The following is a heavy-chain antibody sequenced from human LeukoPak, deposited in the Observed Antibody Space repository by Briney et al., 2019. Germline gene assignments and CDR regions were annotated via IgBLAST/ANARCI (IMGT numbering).Heavy chain of an antibody. J-gene: IGHJ4*02. V-gene: IGHV3-11*06. Sequence: PGGSLRLSCVASGFTFSDSYMSWVRQTPERGLECISYIGGSGRDIKYADSVKGRFTISRDNAKNSLYLQMNSLRAEDTAVYYCARDPQLYFDYWGQGTLVTVSS. CDR1: GFTFSDSY. CDR2: IGGSGRDI. CDR3: ARDPQLYFDY. D-gene: IGHD6-13*01.